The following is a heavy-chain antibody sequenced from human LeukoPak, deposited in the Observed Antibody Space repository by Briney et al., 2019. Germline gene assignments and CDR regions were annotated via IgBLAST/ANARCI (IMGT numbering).Heavy chain of an antibody. D-gene: IGHD3-22*01. CDR1: GFTVSSNY. CDR3: ARDLRYYYDSSAPEGSYGMDV. Sequence: GGSLRLSCAASGFTVSSNYMSWVRQAPGKGLEWVSVIYSGGSTYYADSVKGRFTISRDNSKNTLYLQMNSLRAEDTAVCYCARDLRYYYDSSAPEGSYGMDVWGQGTTVTVSS. V-gene: IGHV3-66*02. J-gene: IGHJ6*02. CDR2: IYSGGST.